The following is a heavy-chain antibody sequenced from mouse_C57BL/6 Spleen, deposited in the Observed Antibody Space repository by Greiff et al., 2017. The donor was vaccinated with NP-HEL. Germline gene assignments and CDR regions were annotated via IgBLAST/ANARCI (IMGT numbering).Heavy chain of an antibody. D-gene: IGHD1-1*01. CDR2: IYPRDGST. CDR1: GYTFTSYD. V-gene: IGHV1-85*01. CDR3: ARGYGSSYLYYAMDY. Sequence: QVQLQQSGPELVKPGASVKLSCKASGYTFTSYDINWVKQRPGQGLEWIGWIYPRDGSTKYNEKFKGKATLTVDTSSSTAYMELHSLTSEDSAVYFCARGYGSSYLYYAMDYWGQGTSVTVSS. J-gene: IGHJ4*01.